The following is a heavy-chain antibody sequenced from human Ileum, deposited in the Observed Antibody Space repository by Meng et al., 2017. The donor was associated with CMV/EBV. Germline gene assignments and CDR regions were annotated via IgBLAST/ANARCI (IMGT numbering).Heavy chain of an antibody. CDR2: MSRDGNYK. V-gene: IGHV3-30*04. D-gene: IGHD3-22*01. J-gene: IGHJ4*02. CDR3: ASDYYDDSGYGH. Sequence: GESLKISCTAAGFTLSNYGVHWVRQAPGKGLEWVASMSRDGNYKHYADSVKGRFTISRDNSKNTLYLQMNSLRTEDTAVYYCASDYYDDSGYGHWGQGTLVT. CDR1: GFTLSNYG.